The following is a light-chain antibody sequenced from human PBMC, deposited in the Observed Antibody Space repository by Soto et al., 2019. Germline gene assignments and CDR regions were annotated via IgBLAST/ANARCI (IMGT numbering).Light chain of an antibody. CDR1: SNDVGGYNY. J-gene: IGLJ1*01. CDR3: SSYTSSNAEV. CDR2: DVT. Sequence: QSVLTQPASVSGSPGQSITISCTGTSNDVGGYNYVSWYQHHPGKAPKLILCDVTDRPSGISYRFSASKSGNTASLTISGLQAEDEADYYCSSYTSSNAEVFGTGTKLTVL. V-gene: IGLV2-14*03.